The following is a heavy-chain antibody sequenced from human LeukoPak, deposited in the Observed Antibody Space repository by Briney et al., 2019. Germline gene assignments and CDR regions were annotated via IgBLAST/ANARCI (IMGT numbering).Heavy chain of an antibody. D-gene: IGHD3-3*01. CDR1: GYTLTELS. CDR3: ATDSGVVNQGGAFDI. J-gene: IGHJ3*02. CDR2: FDPEDGET. Sequence: ASVKVSCKVSGYTLTELSVHWVRQAPGKGLEWMGGFDPEDGETIYAQKFQGRVTMTEDTSTDTAYMELSSLRSEDTAVYYCATDSGVVNQGGAFDIWGQGTMVTVSS. V-gene: IGHV1-24*01.